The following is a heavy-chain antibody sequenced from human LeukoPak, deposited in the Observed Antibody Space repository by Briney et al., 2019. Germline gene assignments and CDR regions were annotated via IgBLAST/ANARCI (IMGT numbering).Heavy chain of an antibody. Sequence: MASETLSLTCTVSGGSISSYYWSWIRQPPGKGLEWIGYIYYSGSTNYNPSLKSRVTISVDTSKNQFSLKLSSVTAADTAVYYCARGRWLQGYFDYWGQGTLVTVSS. J-gene: IGHJ4*02. CDR1: GGSISSYY. CDR2: IYYSGST. CDR3: ARGRWLQGYFDY. D-gene: IGHD5-24*01. V-gene: IGHV4-59*12.